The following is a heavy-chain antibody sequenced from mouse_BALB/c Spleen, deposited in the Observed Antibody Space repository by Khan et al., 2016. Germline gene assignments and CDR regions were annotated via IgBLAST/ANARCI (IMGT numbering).Heavy chain of an antibody. CDR2: INPGSSTK. Sequence: EVKLLESGGGLVQPGGSLNLSCAASGFDFSRYWMSWARQAPGKGQEWIGEINPGSSTKNYTPSLKDKLIISRDNSKNTLYLQMSKVRSEDTALYYCARLRGPYYAMDYWGQGTSVTVSS. CDR3: ARLRGPYYAMDY. J-gene: IGHJ4*01. V-gene: IGHV4-2*02. CDR1: GFDFSRYW.